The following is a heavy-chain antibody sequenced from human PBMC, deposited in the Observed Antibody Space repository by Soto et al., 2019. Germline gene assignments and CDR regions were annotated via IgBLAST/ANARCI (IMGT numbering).Heavy chain of an antibody. CDR3: ARASWKFVVPYYFDY. J-gene: IGHJ4*02. CDR2: IYPGDFDT. CDR1: GYRFTTYC. D-gene: IGHD2-21*01. V-gene: IGHV5-51*01. Sequence: PGESLKISCKGSGYRFTTYCIGWARQMPGKGLAWIRIIYPGDFDTRYSPSFQGQLTISVDKSISTAYLQWSSLKASDTAMYYCARASWKFVVPYYFDYWGQGPQITVAS.